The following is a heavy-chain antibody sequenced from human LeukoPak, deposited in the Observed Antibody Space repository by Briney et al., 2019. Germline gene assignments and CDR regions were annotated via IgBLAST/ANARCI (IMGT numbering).Heavy chain of an antibody. V-gene: IGHV4-4*07. CDR3: ARSGGSGTYYDGSFDY. Sequence: NPSETLSLTCSVFGGSITSYYWSWIRQSAGKGLEWIWRIYTSGSTAYNPSLKSRVTMSVDPSKNQFSLKLYSVTAADTAVYYCARSGGSGTYYDGSFDYWGQGTLVTVSS. J-gene: IGHJ4*02. CDR1: GGSITSYY. CDR2: IYTSGST. D-gene: IGHD1-26*01.